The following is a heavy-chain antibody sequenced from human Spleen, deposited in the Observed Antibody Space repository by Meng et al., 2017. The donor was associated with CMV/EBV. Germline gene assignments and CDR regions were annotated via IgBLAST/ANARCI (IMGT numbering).Heavy chain of an antibody. Sequence: ASVKVSCKASGYTFTNYDMIWVRQATGQGLEWMGWMNPNSGSTGYAQKFQGRVSMTRNTSIRTAYMELSSLRSEDTAVYYCARGPDYGGKYNWFDPWGQGTLVTVSS. CDR2: MNPNSGST. D-gene: IGHD4-23*01. CDR3: ARGPDYGGKYNWFDP. CDR1: GYTFTNYD. J-gene: IGHJ5*02. V-gene: IGHV1-8*01.